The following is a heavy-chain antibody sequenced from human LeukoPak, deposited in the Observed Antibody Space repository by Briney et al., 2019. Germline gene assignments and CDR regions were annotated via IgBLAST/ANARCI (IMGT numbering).Heavy chain of an antibody. CDR1: GFTFSSYA. CDR3: ASGGEERYDSSGYYYVPLPPHFYCFDY. J-gene: IGHJ4*02. D-gene: IGHD3-22*01. V-gene: IGHV3-30*01. Sequence: QAGGSLRLSCAASGFTFSSYAMHWVRQAPGKGLEWVAVISYDGSNKYYADSVKGRFTISRDNSKNTLYLQMNSLRAEDTAVYYCASGGEERYDSSGYYYVPLPPHFYCFDYSGQGTLVTVFS. CDR2: ISYDGSNK.